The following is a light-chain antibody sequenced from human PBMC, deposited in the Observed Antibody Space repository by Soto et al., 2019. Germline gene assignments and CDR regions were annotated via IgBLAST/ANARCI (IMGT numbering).Light chain of an antibody. CDR1: QNIYNY. V-gene: IGKV1-39*01. CDR3: QQSFSPLPIS. J-gene: IGKJ5*01. Sequence: DIQMSQAPSSLSASIGDRVTITCRASQNIYNYLNWYQQKPGKATKLLIFTASSLRSGVPSRFSGSGSGTDFTLTISTLQPEDFATYYCQQSFSPLPISFGQGTRLEMK. CDR2: TAS.